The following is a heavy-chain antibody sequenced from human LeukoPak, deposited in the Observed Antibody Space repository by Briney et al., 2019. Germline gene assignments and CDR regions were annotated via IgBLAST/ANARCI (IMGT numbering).Heavy chain of an antibody. CDR2: ISAYNGNT. J-gene: IGHJ4*02. V-gene: IGHV1-18*01. CDR1: GYTFSSYG. CDR3: ARAGPMGFGDHFTYFDY. Sequence: ASVKVSCKASGYTFSSYGIIWVRQAPGQGLEWMGWISAYNGNTNYAQKVQGRVSMTTDTSTSTAYMELRSLSSDDTAVYYCARAGPMGFGDHFTYFDYWGQGTLVTVSS. D-gene: IGHD3-10*01.